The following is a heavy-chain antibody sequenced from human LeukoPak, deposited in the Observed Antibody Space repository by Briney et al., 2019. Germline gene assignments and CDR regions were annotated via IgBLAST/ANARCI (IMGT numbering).Heavy chain of an antibody. CDR1: RSCVAKGEDL. Sequence: SWTHSGTPPVSRSCVAKGEDLELGSRRPPEKGLEWIGYISYSGRAYYNPSLRSRVTISVDTSQNQFSLRVSSVTAADTAVYYCARDLSSSSSGVGAFDIWGQGTMVTVSS. CDR3: ARDLSSSSSGVGAFDI. D-gene: IGHD6-6*01. CDR2: ISYSGRA. V-gene: IGHV4-30-4*08. J-gene: IGHJ3*02.